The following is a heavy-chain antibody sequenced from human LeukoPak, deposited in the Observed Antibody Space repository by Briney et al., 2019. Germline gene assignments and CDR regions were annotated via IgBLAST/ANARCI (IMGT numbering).Heavy chain of an antibody. V-gene: IGHV3-48*02. J-gene: IGHJ3*02. CDR2: ISSSSSTI. Sequence: PGGSLRLSCAASGFTFSSYSMNWVRQAPGKGLEWVSYISSSSSTIYHADSVKGRLTISRDNAKNSLYLQMNSLRDEDTAVYYCASQYYYDSSGYYGDAFDIWGQGTMVTVSS. CDR1: GFTFSSYS. CDR3: ASQYYYDSSGYYGDAFDI. D-gene: IGHD3-22*01.